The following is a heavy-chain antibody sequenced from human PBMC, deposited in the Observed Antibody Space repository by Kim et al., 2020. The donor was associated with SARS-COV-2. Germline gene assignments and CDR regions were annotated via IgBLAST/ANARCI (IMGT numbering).Heavy chain of an antibody. CDR3: AAPGGSSGYYPRGFDY. Sequence: SVNVSCKASGGTFSSYAISWVRQAPGQGLEWMGGIIPIFGTANYAQKFQGRVTITADESTSTAYMELSSLRSEDTAVYYCAAPGGSSGYYPRGFDYWGQGTLVTVSS. CDR1: GGTFSSYA. J-gene: IGHJ4*02. V-gene: IGHV1-69*13. D-gene: IGHD3-22*01. CDR2: IIPIFGTA.